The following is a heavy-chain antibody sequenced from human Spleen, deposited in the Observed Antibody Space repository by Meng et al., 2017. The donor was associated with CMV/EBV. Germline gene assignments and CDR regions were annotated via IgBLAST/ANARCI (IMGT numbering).Heavy chain of an antibody. CDR2: INHSGST. J-gene: IGHJ5*02. V-gene: IGHV4-34*01. CDR3: ARGGYYDFWSGYPHPSWFDP. D-gene: IGHD3-3*01. Sequence: FSGYYWCWIRQPPGKGLEWIGEINHSGSTNYNPSIKGRVTISVDTSKNQFSLKLSSVTAADTAVYYCARGGYYDFWSGYPHPSWFDPWGQGTLVTVSS. CDR1: FSGYY.